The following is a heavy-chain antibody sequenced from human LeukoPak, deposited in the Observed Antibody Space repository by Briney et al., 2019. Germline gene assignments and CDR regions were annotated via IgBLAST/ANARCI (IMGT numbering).Heavy chain of an antibody. Sequence: GGSLRLSCAASGFTFSSDGMHWVRQAPGKGLEWVAFIRYDGSNKYYADSVKGRFTISRDNSKNTLYLQMNSLRAEDTAVYYCAKGYGDKGDYFDYWGQGTLVTVSS. J-gene: IGHJ4*02. V-gene: IGHV3-30*02. CDR2: IRYDGSNK. CDR3: AKGYGDKGDYFDY. D-gene: IGHD4-17*01. CDR1: GFTFSSDG.